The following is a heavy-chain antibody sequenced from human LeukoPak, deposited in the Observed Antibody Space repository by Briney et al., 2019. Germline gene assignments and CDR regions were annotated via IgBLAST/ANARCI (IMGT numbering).Heavy chain of an antibody. CDR1: GFTFSSYA. Sequence: PGGSLRLSCAAPGFTFSSYAMSWVRQAPGKGLEWVSAISGGGGSTYYADSVKGRFTISRDNSKNTLYLQMNSLRAEDTAVYYCAKDLENYGSGSYYFDCWGQGTLVTVSS. D-gene: IGHD3-10*01. CDR3: AKDLENYGSGSYYFDC. V-gene: IGHV3-23*01. CDR2: ISGGGGST. J-gene: IGHJ4*02.